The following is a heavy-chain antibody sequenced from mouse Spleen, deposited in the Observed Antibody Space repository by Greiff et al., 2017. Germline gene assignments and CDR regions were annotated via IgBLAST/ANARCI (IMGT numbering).Heavy chain of an antibody. Sequence: VQLQQSGAELVMPGASVKLSCKASGYTFTSYWMHWVKQRPGQGLEWIGEIDPSDSYTNYNQKFKGKATLTVDKSSSTAYMQLSSLTSEDSAVYYCARNSNYGEDYWGQGTSVTVSS. CDR2: IDPSDSYT. CDR1: GYTFTSYW. D-gene: IGHD2-5*01. J-gene: IGHJ4*01. V-gene: IGHV1-69*01. CDR3: ARNSNYGEDY.